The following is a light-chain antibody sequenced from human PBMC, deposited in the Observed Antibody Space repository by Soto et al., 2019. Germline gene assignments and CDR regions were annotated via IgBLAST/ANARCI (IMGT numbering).Light chain of an antibody. J-gene: IGKJ1*01. CDR3: QQYNSYPWM. CDR1: QSISSW. CDR2: KAS. Sequence: DIQMTQSPSTLSASVGDRVTITCRASQSISSWLAWYQQKPGKAPKLLIYKASSLESGVPSRFSGSGSGTEFTLTISSLQPDDFATYYCQQYNSYPWMFGQGTKVDNK. V-gene: IGKV1-5*03.